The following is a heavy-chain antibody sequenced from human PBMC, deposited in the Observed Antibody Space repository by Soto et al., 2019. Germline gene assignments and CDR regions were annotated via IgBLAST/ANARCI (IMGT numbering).Heavy chain of an antibody. V-gene: IGHV3-23*01. CDR2: ISGSAT. J-gene: IGHJ4*02. Sequence: LKISCVTSGFSFSPYAMSWVRQAPGKGLEWVSGISGSATYYADSVKGRFTVSRDNAKNSLFLQLNSLRAEDTAIYYCARAQYSSGWYVGHWGQGTRVTVSS. CDR3: ARAQYSSGWYVGH. CDR1: GFSFSPYA. D-gene: IGHD6-19*01.